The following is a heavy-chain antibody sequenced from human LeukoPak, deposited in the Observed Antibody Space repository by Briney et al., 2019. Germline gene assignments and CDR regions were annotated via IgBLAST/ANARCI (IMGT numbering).Heavy chain of an antibody. V-gene: IGHV3-23*01. Sequence: PGGSLRLSCAASGFTFSSYAMSWVRQAPGKGLEWVSAISGSGGSTYYADSVKGRFIISRDNSKNALSLQLNNLRPEDTALYYCAKHFCTGLDCSLFDSWGQGTLVTVSS. CDR3: AKHFCTGLDCSLFDS. J-gene: IGHJ4*02. CDR2: ISGSGGST. D-gene: IGHD3/OR15-3a*01. CDR1: GFTFSSYA.